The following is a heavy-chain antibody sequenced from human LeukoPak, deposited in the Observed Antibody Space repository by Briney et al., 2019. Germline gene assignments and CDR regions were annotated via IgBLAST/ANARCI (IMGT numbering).Heavy chain of an antibody. J-gene: IGHJ4*02. V-gene: IGHV4-4*02. CDR3: ARDSGGYCSGGSCPLIDY. CDR1: GGSISSSNW. CDR2: IYHSGST. D-gene: IGHD2-15*01. Sequence: PSETLSLTCAVSGGSISSSNWWSWVRQPPGKGLEWIGEIYHSGSTIYNPSLKSRVTISVDKSKNQFSLKLSSVTAADTAVYYCARDSGGYCSGGSCPLIDYWGQGTLVTVSS.